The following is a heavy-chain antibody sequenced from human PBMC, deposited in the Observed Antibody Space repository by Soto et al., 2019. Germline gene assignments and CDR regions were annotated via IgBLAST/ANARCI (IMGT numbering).Heavy chain of an antibody. Sequence: PSETLSLTCTVSGGSISSSRYYWGWIRQPPGKGLEWIGSIYYSGSTYYNPSLKSRVTISVDTSKNQFSLKLSSVTAADTAVYYCASSNIVAAPYGMDVWGQGTTVTVSS. CDR2: IYYSGST. CDR1: GGSISSSRYY. CDR3: ASSNIVAAPYGMDV. D-gene: IGHD6-13*01. J-gene: IGHJ6*02. V-gene: IGHV4-39*01.